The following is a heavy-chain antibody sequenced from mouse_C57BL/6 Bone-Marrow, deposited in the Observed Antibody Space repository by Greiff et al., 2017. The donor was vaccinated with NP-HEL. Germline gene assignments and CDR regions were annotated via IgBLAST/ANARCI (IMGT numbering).Heavy chain of an antibody. V-gene: IGHV1-15*01. CDR1: GYTFTDYE. CDR2: IDPETGGT. D-gene: IGHD3-2*02. Sequence: QVQLQQSGAELVRPGASVTLSCKASGYTFTDYEMHWVKQTPVHGLEWIGAIDPETGGTAYNQKFKGKAILTADKSSSTAYMELRSLTSEDSAVYYCTRGGAQSFDYWGQGTTLTVSS. J-gene: IGHJ2*01. CDR3: TRGGAQSFDY.